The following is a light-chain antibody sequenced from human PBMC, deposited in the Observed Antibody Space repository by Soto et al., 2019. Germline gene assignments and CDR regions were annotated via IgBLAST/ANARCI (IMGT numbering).Light chain of an antibody. Sequence: EIVLTQSPGTLSLSPGERATLSCRPSQSVSSTYLDWYQQKPGQAPRLLIYAASSRATGIPDRFSGGASATDCTLTISRLEPEDFAVYYFRHYINSQWTFGQGTKVEIK. J-gene: IGKJ1*01. CDR2: AAS. CDR1: QSVSSTY. CDR3: RHYINSQWT. V-gene: IGKV3-20*01.